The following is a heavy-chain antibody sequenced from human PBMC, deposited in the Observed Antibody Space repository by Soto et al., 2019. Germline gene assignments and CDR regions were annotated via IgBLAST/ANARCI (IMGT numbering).Heavy chain of an antibody. D-gene: IGHD1-26*01. V-gene: IGHV1-69*01. CDR1: GGTFSSYP. J-gene: IGHJ6*02. CDR2: IIPFFGTS. CDR3: ARVGHITNYGMAV. Sequence: QVQLVQSGAEVKQPGSSVKVSCGASGGTFSSYPTNWVRQAPGQGLGWMGGIIPFFGTSNYAQKFQGRVTITADESTSTAYMELRSLRSEDTAVYYCARVGHITNYGMAVWGQGTTVTVSS.